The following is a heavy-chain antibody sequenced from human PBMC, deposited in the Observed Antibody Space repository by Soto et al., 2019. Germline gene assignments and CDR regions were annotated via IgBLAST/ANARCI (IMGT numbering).Heavy chain of an antibody. Sequence: QVQLVQSGAEVQRPGSSVKVSCKASGGTFSSYAISWVRLAPGQGLEWMGGINPIFGTPHYAQKYQGRVTITADTFTNTAYMELTRLTSDDTAVYFCAREGRHFDYWGQGTLVTVSS. CDR3: AREGRHFDY. V-gene: IGHV1-69*06. CDR1: GGTFSSYA. J-gene: IGHJ4*02. CDR2: INPIFGTP.